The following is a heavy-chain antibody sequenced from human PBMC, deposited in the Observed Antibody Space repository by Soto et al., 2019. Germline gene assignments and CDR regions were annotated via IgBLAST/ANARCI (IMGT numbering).Heavy chain of an antibody. CDR3: ATSYDSGFDP. CDR1: GYAFSKYG. J-gene: IGHJ5*02. Sequence: QLQLVQSGAEVERHGASVRVSCKAYGYAFSKYGISWIRQAPGQGLEWMGWIRPDTGDTNYAQKFQGRVTMTTDTSSNTAYMELRSLRSDDTAMYYCATSYDSGFDPWGQGTLVSVSS. V-gene: IGHV1-18*04. D-gene: IGHD5-12*01. CDR2: IRPDTGDT.